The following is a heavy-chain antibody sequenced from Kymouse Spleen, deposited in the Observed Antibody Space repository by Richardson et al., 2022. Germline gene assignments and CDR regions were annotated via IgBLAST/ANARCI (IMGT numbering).Heavy chain of an antibody. CDR1: GGSFSGYY. D-gene: IGHD3-9*01. CDR2: INHSGST. J-gene: IGHJ5*02. Sequence: QVQLQQWGAGLLKPSETLSLTCAVYGGSFSGYYWSWIRQPPGKGLEWIGEINHSGSTNYNPSLKSRVTISVDTSKNQFSLKLSSVTAADTAVYYCARAFITIF*LVISGPWGQGTLVTVSS. CDR3: ARAFITIF*LVISGP. V-gene: IGHV4-34*01.